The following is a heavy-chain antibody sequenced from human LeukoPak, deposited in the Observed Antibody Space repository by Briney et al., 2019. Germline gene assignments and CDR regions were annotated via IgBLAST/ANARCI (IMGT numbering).Heavy chain of an antibody. CDR1: GYSFTSYW. V-gene: IGHV5-51*01. CDR3: ARHQGDYAYYYYYMDV. CDR2: IYPGDSDT. J-gene: IGHJ6*03. D-gene: IGHD4-17*01. Sequence: GESLKISCKGSGYSFTSYWIGWVRQMPGKGLEWMGIIYPGDSDTRYSPSFQGQVTTSADKSISTAYLQWSSLKASDTAMYYCARHQGDYAYYYYYMDVWGKGTTVTVSS.